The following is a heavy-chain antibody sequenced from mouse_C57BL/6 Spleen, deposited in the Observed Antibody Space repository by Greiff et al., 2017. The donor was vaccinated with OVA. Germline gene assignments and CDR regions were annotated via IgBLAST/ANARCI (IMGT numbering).Heavy chain of an antibody. J-gene: IGHJ4*01. Sequence: VQLQQSGPELVKPGASVKISCKASGYSFTSYYIHWVKQRPGQGLEWIGWIYPGSGNTKYNEKFKGKATLTADTSSSTAYMQLSSLTSEDSAVYYCARGGYYGNYDAMDYWGQGTSVTVSS. CDR1: GYSFTSYY. CDR2: IYPGSGNT. CDR3: ARGGYYGNYDAMDY. V-gene: IGHV1-66*01. D-gene: IGHD2-1*01.